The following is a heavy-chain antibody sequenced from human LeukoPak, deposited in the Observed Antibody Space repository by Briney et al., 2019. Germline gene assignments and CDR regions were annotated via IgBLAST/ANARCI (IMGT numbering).Heavy chain of an antibody. CDR2: IKQDGSEK. CDR1: GFMFSRYW. V-gene: IGHV3-7*01. D-gene: IGHD2-2*01. CDR3: ARGHIVVVPAAMSSYYYGMDV. J-gene: IGHJ6*02. Sequence: GGSLRLSCAASGFMFSRYWMNWVRQAPGKGLEWVANIKQDGSEKYYVDSVEGRFTISRDNAKNSLYLQMNSLRAGDTAVYYCARGHIVVVPAAMSSYYYGMDVWGQGTTVTVSS.